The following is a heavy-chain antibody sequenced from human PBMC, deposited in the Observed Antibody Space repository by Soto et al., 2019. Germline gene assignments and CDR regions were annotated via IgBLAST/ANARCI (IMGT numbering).Heavy chain of an antibody. J-gene: IGHJ4*02. D-gene: IGHD3-16*01. CDR3: AKDGEPGEISDFYFDS. Sequence: QTGGSLRLSCAASGFIVSDNYINWVRQAPGKGLEWVSVTYTGGYTYYADSVKGRFTISRDNSKNTLYLQMNSLRPEDTALYFCAKDGEPGEISDFYFDSWGQGTLVTVSS. CDR2: TYTGGYT. CDR1: GFIVSDNY. V-gene: IGHV3-53*05.